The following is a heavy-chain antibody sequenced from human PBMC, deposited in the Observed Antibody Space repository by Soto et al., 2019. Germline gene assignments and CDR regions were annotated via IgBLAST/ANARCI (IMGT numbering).Heavy chain of an antibody. CDR3: AKLGVAAPHLATYFDY. D-gene: IGHD6-6*01. CDR2: ISGSGGST. CDR1: GFTFSSYA. Sequence: VGSLRLSFAASGFTFSSYAMSWVRQGSGKGLEWVSAISGSGGSTYYADSVQGRFTISRDNSKNMLYMQINSLREEGTAVYYLAKLGVAAPHLATYFDYWGQGTLVTVSS. V-gene: IGHV3-23*01. J-gene: IGHJ4*02.